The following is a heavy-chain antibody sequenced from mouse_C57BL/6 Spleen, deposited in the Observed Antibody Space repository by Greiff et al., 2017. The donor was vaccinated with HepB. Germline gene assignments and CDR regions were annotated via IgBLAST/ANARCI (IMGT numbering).Heavy chain of an antibody. D-gene: IGHD2-1*01. Sequence: DVKLQESGPGLVKPSQSLSLTCSVTGYSITSGYYWNWIRQFPGNKLEWMGYISYDGSNNYNPSLKNRISITRDTSKNQFFLKLNSVTTEDTATYYCAREYGNYEGAMDYWGQGTSVTVSS. CDR3: AREYGNYEGAMDY. J-gene: IGHJ4*01. CDR1: GYSITSGYY. CDR2: ISYDGSN. V-gene: IGHV3-6*01.